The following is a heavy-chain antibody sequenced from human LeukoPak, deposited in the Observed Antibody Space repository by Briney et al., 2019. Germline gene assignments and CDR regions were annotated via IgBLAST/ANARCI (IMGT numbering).Heavy chain of an antibody. CDR1: GGSFSSGTYY. D-gene: IGHD2-8*01. Sequence: SETLSLTCTVSGGSFSSGTYYWSWIRQPPGKGLEWIGYIYYSGSTNYNPSLKSRVTISVDTSKNQCSLKLSSVTTADTAVYYCTRSTNLEAFDIWGQGTMVTVSS. V-gene: IGHV4-61*01. CDR2: IYYSGST. J-gene: IGHJ3*02. CDR3: TRSTNLEAFDI.